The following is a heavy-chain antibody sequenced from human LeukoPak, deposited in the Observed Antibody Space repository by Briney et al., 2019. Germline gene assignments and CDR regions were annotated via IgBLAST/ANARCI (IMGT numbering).Heavy chain of an antibody. D-gene: IGHD5-18*01. CDR1: GITFSTSS. CDR3: AKELKKDDTSYGFDY. V-gene: IGHV3-23*01. CDR2: ITSGDKT. Sequence: GSLRLSCAASGITFSTSSMSWVRQAPGKGLEWVAAITSGDKTYYADSVRGRFTVSRDNSKNTLFVQMNSLRAEDTAIYYCAKELKKDDTSYGFDYWGQGTLVTVSS. J-gene: IGHJ4*02.